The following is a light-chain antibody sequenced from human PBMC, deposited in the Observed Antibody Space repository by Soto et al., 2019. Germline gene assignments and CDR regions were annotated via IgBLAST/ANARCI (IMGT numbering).Light chain of an antibody. CDR2: GAS. CDR1: QSVSSY. CDR3: QQYSSWRWT. J-gene: IGKJ1*01. Sequence: EIVLTQSPATLSLSPGERATLSCRASQSVSSYLAWYQQKPGQAPRLLIYGASNRATGVPARISGSVSGTEFTLTIASMQFEDFSIYYCQQYSSWRWTFGQGTKGDMK. V-gene: IGKV3-15*01.